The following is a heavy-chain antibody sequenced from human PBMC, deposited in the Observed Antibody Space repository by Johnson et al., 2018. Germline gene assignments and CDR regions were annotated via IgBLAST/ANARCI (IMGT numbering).Heavy chain of an antibody. V-gene: IGHV3-9*01. CDR1: GLTFEEHA. Sequence: VQLVQSGGGLVQXGRSLRLPCAVSGLTFEEHAMHWVRQVPGKGLEWVQGISWNGATIVDADSVRGRFPIHRDNAKNALYLQMNSLRPEDTAVSYCARDQRSYGSGTYYNPFGGAQNWGQGTLVTVSS. CDR3: ARDQRSYGSGTYYNPFGGAQN. CDR2: ISWNGATI. J-gene: IGHJ1*01. D-gene: IGHD3-10*01.